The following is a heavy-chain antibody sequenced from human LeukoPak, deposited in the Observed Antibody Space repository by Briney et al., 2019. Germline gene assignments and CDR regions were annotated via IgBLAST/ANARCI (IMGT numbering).Heavy chain of an antibody. CDR2: IYYSGIT. CDR1: GGSISSTSYT. Sequence: SETLSLTCTVSGGSISSTSYTWVWIPRPPGKGLQCLGYIYYSGITYNDPSLKSRVTITVDTSKNQFSLKLSSVTAADTAVYYCARRYSYSNGYYSYLDYWGQGILVTVSS. J-gene: IGHJ4*02. D-gene: IGHD5-18*01. CDR3: ARRYSYSNGYYSYLDY. V-gene: IGHV4-39*01.